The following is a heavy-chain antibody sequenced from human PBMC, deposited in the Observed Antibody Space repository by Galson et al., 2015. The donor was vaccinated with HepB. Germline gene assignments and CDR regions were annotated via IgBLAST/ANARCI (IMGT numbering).Heavy chain of an antibody. Sequence: VKVSCKVSGYTFTDYYMHWVQQAPGKGLEWMGLVDPEDGETKYAEKLQGRITITADTSTDTAYMELSSLRSEDTAVYYCAIAGRVLGNADPRGVYYYMDVWGKGTTVTVSS. J-gene: IGHJ6*03. CDR2: VDPEDGET. CDR1: GYTFTDYY. V-gene: IGHV1-69-2*01. CDR3: AIAGRVLGNADPRGVYYYMDV. D-gene: IGHD3-10*01.